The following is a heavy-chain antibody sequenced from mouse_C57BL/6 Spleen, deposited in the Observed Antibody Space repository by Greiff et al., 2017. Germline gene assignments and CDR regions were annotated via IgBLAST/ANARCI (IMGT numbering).Heavy chain of an antibody. CDR2: IYPGSGST. Sequence: QVQLKQPGAELVKPGASVKMSCKASGYTFTSYWITWVKQRPGQGLEWIGDIYPGSGSTNYNEKFKSKATLTVDTSSSTAYMQLISLTSADSAVYYCARDTDYAMDYWGQGTSVTVSS. V-gene: IGHV1-55*01. CDR1: GYTFTSYW. CDR3: ARDTDYAMDY. J-gene: IGHJ4*01.